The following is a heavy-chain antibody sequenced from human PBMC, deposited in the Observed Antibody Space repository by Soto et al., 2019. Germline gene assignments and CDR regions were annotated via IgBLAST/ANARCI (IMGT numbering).Heavy chain of an antibody. CDR2: INGRSNYK. D-gene: IGHD7-27*01. Sequence: EVELLESGGGLVKPGGSLRLSCAASGFSFSTYNTNWVRQAPGKGLEWVSSINGRSNYKYYTDSVKGRFTISRDNPKNSLYPQMDSLRVEDTAVYYCVREDGLVGSNSAFDQWGQGTLVIVSS. CDR3: VREDGLVGSNSAFDQ. V-gene: IGHV3-21*02. CDR1: GFSFSTYN. J-gene: IGHJ4*02.